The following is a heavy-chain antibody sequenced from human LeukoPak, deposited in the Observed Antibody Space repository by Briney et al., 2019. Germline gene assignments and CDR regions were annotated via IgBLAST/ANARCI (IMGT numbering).Heavy chain of an antibody. V-gene: IGHV4-61*02. Sequence: SQTLSLTCTVSGGSISSGSYYWSWIRQPAGKGLEWIGRIYTSGSTNYNPSLKSRVTISVDTSKNQFSLKLSSVTAADTAVYYCARDSSQWELLGALDYWGQGTLVTVSS. CDR1: GGSISSGSYY. CDR2: IYTSGST. D-gene: IGHD1-26*01. J-gene: IGHJ4*02. CDR3: ARDSSQWELLGALDY.